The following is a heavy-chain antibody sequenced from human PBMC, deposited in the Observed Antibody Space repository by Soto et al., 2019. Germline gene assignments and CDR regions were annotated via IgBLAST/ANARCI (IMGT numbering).Heavy chain of an antibody. CDR2: INPRGFFT. CDR3: ARDMTRTVVPYFDF. Sequence: QVQLVQSGAEVKKPGASVKVSCKASGYTFTSYNIHWVRQAPGQGLEWVGMINPRGFFTTYAQKFQGRVTITADKSTSTSYMELSSLRSEDTAVYYCARDMTRTVVPYFDFWGQGTLVTVSS. J-gene: IGHJ4*02. V-gene: IGHV1-46*01. D-gene: IGHD1-7*01. CDR1: GYTFTSYN.